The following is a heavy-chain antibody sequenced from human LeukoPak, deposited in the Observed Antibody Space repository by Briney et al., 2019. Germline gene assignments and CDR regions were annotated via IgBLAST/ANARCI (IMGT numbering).Heavy chain of an antibody. CDR2: ISGNGGAT. D-gene: IGHD3-22*01. CDR3: AKATTAIVVDNFFDY. CDR1: GFTFTSYV. J-gene: IGHJ4*02. V-gene: IGHV3-23*01. Sequence: GESLRLSCAASGFTFTSYVMSWVRQAPGKGLEWVSAISGNGGATYYADSVKGRFTISRDNSKNTLHLQMNSLRAEDTALYYCAKATTAIVVDNFFDYWGQGTLVSVSS.